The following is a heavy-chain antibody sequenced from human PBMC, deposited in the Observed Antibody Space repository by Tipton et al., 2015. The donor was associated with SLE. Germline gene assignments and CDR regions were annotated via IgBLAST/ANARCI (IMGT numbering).Heavy chain of an antibody. CDR2: IYYSGST. CDR1: GGSISSYY. CDR3: AAQPVAGLWYFDL. J-gene: IGHJ2*01. D-gene: IGHD1-14*01. V-gene: IGHV4-59*01. Sequence: LRLSCTVSGGSISSYYWSWIRQPPGKGLEWIGYIYYSGSTNYNPSLKSRVTISVDTSRNQFSLKLSSVTAADTAVYYCAAQPVAGLWYFDLWGRGTLVTVSS.